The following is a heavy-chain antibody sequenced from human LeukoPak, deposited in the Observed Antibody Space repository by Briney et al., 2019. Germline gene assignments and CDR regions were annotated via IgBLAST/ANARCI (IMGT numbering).Heavy chain of an antibody. V-gene: IGHV1-18*01. D-gene: IGHD3-16*01. CDR3: ARGWTWGDS. J-gene: IGHJ1*01. Sequence: ASVKVSCKASGYTFTSYGISWVRQAPGQGLEWMGWISAYNGNTAYAQNFQGRVTMTRDSSRSTVYRELSSLKSEDTAVYYCARGWTWGDSWGQGSPVTVSS. CDR1: GYTFTSYG. CDR2: ISAYNGNT.